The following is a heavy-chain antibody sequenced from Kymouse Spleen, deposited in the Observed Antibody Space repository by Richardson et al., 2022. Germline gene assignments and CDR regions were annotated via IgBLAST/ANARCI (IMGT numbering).Heavy chain of an antibody. V-gene: IGHV3-21*03. J-gene: IGHJ4*02. Sequence: EVQLVESGGGLVKPGGSLRLSCAASGFTFSSYSMNWVRQAPGKGLEWVSSISSSSSYIYYADSVKGRFTISRDNAKNSLYLQMNSLRAEDTAVYYCARSGIAVAGTGDYWGQGTLVTVSS. CDR2: ISSSSSYI. CDR1: GFTFSSYS. CDR3: ARSGIAVAGTGDY. D-gene: IGHD6-19*01.